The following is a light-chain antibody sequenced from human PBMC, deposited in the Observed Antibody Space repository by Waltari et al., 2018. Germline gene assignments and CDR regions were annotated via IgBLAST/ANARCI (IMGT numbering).Light chain of an antibody. CDR3: QQYYSSPYT. CDR1: QTVLYSSNKTNY. CDR2: WAS. Sequence: DIVMTQSPDSLAVSLGEGATINCKSSQTVLYSSNKTNYLAWYQQKPGQPPKLLIYWASTRQSGVPDRFSGSGSGTDFTLTISSLQTEDVALYYCQQYYSSPYTFGQGTKLEI. V-gene: IGKV4-1*01. J-gene: IGKJ2*01.